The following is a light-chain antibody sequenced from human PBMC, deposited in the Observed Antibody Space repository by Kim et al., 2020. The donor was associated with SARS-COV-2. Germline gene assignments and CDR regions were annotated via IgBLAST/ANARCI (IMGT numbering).Light chain of an antibody. Sequence: VSGTGCNSNIGAVYAVHWYQQLPGRAPRLVMYDNNKRPSGVPDRFSGSKSGTSASLVITGLQAEDEADYYCQSYDNSLSESEVFGGGTQLTVL. CDR1: NSNIGAVYA. CDR2: DNN. V-gene: IGLV1-40*01. CDR3: QSYDNSLSESEV. J-gene: IGLJ3*02.